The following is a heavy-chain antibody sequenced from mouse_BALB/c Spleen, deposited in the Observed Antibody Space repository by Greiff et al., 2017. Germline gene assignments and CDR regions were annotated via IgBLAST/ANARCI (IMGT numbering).Heavy chain of an antibody. D-gene: IGHD1-1*01. Sequence: VKLQESGAELVKPGASVKLSCKASGYTFTSYYMYWVKQRPGQGLEWIGEINPSNGGTNFNEKFKSKATLTVDKSSSTAYMQLSSLTSEDSAVYYCTRPIYYYGSSHPYAMDYWGQGTSVTVSS. CDR2: INPSNGGT. J-gene: IGHJ4*01. V-gene: IGHV1S81*02. CDR3: TRPIYYYGSSHPYAMDY. CDR1: GYTFTSYY.